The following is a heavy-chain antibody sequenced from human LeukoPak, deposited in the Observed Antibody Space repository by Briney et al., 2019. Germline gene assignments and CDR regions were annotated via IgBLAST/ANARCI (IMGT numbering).Heavy chain of an antibody. CDR3: AREEDIVVVPAAPDAFDI. CDR2: INTDGSST. CDR1: GFTFSSYA. D-gene: IGHD2-2*01. J-gene: IGHJ3*02. Sequence: GGSLRLSCAASGFTFSSYAMSWVRQAPGKGLVWVSRINTDGSSTSYADSVKGRFTISRDNAKNTLYLQMNSLRAEDTAVYYCAREEDIVVVPAAPDAFDIWGQGTMVTVSS. V-gene: IGHV3-74*01.